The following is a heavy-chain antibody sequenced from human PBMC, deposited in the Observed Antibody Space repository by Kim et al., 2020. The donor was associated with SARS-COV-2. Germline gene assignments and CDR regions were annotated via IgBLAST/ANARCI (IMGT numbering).Heavy chain of an antibody. J-gene: IGHJ6*02. D-gene: IGHD3-3*01. CDR3: ASFFSFWREVPYYYYGMDV. Sequence: GGSLRLSCAASGFTFSSYEMNWVRQAPGKGLEWFSYISSSGSTIYYADSVKGRFTISRDNAKNSLYLQMNSLRAEDTAVYYCASFFSFWREVPYYYYGMDVWGQGTTVTVSS. CDR2: ISSSGSTI. CDR1: GFTFSSYE. V-gene: IGHV3-48*03.